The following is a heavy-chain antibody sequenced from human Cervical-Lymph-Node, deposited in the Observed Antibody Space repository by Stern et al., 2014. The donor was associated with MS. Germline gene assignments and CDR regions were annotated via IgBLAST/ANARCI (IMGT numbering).Heavy chain of an antibody. Sequence: QVQLQESGPGLVKPSETLSLTCTVSGGSVRSGSYYWSWIRQPPGKGLEWIGYIYYMGSTNYNPSLKSRVTISVDTSKNQFSLKLSSVTAADTAVYYCARDRLDSSHPLDYWGQGTLVTVSS. V-gene: IGHV4-61*01. CDR2: IYYMGST. D-gene: IGHD3-22*01. CDR3: ARDRLDSSHPLDY. J-gene: IGHJ4*02. CDR1: GGSVRSGSYY.